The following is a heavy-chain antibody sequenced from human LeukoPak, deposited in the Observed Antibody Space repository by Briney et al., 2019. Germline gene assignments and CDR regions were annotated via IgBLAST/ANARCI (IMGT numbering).Heavy chain of an antibody. CDR3: ARTLVVAAREPYFDY. CDR2: VSYSGST. J-gene: IGHJ4*02. D-gene: IGHD2-15*01. CDR1: GVSISYHY. V-gene: IGHV4-59*11. Sequence: SETLSLTCSVSGVSISYHYWSWIRQPPGKGLEWIGSVSYSGSTNYNPSLDSRVTISLDTSKNQFSLKLSSVTAADTAIYYCARTLVVAAREPYFDYWSQGTLVTVSS.